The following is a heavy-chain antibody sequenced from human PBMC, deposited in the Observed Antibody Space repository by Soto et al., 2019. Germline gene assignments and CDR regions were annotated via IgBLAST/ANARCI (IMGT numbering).Heavy chain of an antibody. CDR1: GYTFTSYG. Sequence: ASVKVSCKASGYTFTSYGISWVRQAPGQGLEWMGWISAYNGNTNYAQKLQGRVTMTTDTSTSTAYMELRSLRSDDTAVYYCARVLSRHYDSSGVDYWGQGTLFTVSP. CDR3: ARVLSRHYDSSGVDY. CDR2: ISAYNGNT. J-gene: IGHJ4*02. D-gene: IGHD3-22*01. V-gene: IGHV1-18*01.